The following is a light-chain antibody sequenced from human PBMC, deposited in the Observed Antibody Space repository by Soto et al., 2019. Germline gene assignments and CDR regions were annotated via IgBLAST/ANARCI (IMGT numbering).Light chain of an antibody. CDR2: DAS. Sequence: EIVLTQSPATLSLSPGERATLSGRASQSVSSYLAWYQQKAGQAPRLLIHDASDRATGVPDRFSGSGSGTDFTLTISSLETEDFAVYYCQQRSSWPITFGQETRLEIK. J-gene: IGKJ5*01. V-gene: IGKV3-11*01. CDR3: QQRSSWPIT. CDR1: QSVSSY.